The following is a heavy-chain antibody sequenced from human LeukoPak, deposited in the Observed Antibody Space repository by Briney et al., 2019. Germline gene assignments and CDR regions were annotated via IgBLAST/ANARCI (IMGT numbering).Heavy chain of an antibody. D-gene: IGHD5-12*01. V-gene: IGHV1-2*02. CDR1: GYTFTDFY. Sequence: ASVKVSCKASGYTFTDFYIHWVRQAPGQGLEWMGWINTNSGGTNYAQKFQGRVTMTRDTSMTTAYMELSGLRSDDTAVYYCAKDGYHYGQFDYWGQRTLVTVSS. CDR2: INTNSGGT. J-gene: IGHJ4*02. CDR3: AKDGYHYGQFDY.